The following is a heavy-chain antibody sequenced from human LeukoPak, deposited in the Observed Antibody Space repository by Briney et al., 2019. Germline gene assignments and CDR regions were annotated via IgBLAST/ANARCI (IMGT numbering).Heavy chain of an antibody. J-gene: IGHJ4*02. D-gene: IGHD3-10*01. CDR1: GFTFSTYT. CDR2: ISGSGAMT. CDR3: AKDRVDGSGSQFDS. Sequence: GGSLRLSCAASGFTFSTYTMNWVRQAPGKGLEWVSSISGSGAMTYYADSVKGRFTISRDNAMDTLYLQMSSLRADDTAVYYCAKDRVDGSGSQFDSWGQGSLVIVSS. V-gene: IGHV3-23*01.